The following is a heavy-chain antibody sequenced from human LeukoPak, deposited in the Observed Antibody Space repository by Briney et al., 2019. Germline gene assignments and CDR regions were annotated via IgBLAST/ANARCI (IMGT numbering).Heavy chain of an antibody. CDR2: ISAYNGNT. J-gene: IGHJ4*02. CDR1: GYTFTSYG. Sequence: ASVKVSCKASGYTFTSYGISWLRQAPGQGLEWMGWISAYNGNTNYAQKLQGRVTMTTDTSTSTAYMERRSLGSDDTAVYYCARVPPSKWEQNYWGQGTLVTVSS. CDR3: ARVPPSKWEQNY. D-gene: IGHD1-26*01. V-gene: IGHV1-18*01.